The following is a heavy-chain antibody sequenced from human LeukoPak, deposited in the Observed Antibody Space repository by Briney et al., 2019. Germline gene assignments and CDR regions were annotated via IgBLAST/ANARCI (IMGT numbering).Heavy chain of an antibody. J-gene: IGHJ4*02. D-gene: IGHD2-15*01. V-gene: IGHV4-59*08. CDR1: GGSTNSYY. CDR3: ARRRCSGGACYPYFFDY. CDR2: IFYSGST. Sequence: PSETLSLTCTVSGGSTNSYYWSWIRQPPGKGLEWIGYIFYSGSTNYNPSLKSRVTISIDTSKNQFSLKLSTVTAADTAVYYCARRRCSGGACYPYFFDYWGQGTLVTVSS.